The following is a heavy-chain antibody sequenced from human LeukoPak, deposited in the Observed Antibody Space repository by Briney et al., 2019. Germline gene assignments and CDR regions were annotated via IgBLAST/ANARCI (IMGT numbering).Heavy chain of an antibody. CDR2: ISDDGSRK. D-gene: IGHD3-3*01. V-gene: IGHV3-30*03. CDR3: ARDYDFGAAFDI. CDR1: GFTFRTYG. Sequence: GRSLRLSCVVSGFTFRTYGMHWVRQAPGKGLEWVAVISDDGSRKYYADSVKGRFTISRDNAKNTLYLQMNSLRAEDTAVYYCARDYDFGAAFDIWGQGTMVTVSS. J-gene: IGHJ3*02.